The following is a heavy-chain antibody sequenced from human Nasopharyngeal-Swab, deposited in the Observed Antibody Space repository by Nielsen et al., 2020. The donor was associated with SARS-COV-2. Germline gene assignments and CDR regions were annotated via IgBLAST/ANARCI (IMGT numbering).Heavy chain of an antibody. CDR2: ISYDGSNR. J-gene: IGHJ2*01. CDR1: GFTFSSYA. V-gene: IGHV3-30-3*01. Sequence: GGSLRLSCAASGFTFSSYAMHWVRQAPGKGLEWVAVISYDGSNRYYADSVKGRFTISRDNSKNTQYLQMNSLRAEDTAVYYCASAYGGSYWYFDLWGRGTLVTVSS. CDR3: ASAYGGSYWYFDL. D-gene: IGHD4-23*01.